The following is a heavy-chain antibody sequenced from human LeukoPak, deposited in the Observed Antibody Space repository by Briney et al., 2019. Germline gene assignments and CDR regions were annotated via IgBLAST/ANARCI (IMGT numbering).Heavy chain of an antibody. Sequence: ASVKVSCKDSGYTFTNYGISWVRQAPGQGLEWMGWISAYNGNTNYAQKLQGRVTKTKETSMSTAHMELRSLTSNEPAVYYCARDRRGRIAAAGTRIDYWGQGTLVTVSS. J-gene: IGHJ4*02. D-gene: IGHD6-13*01. CDR1: GYTFTNYG. CDR3: ARDRRGRIAAAGTRIDY. V-gene: IGHV1-18*01. CDR2: ISAYNGNT.